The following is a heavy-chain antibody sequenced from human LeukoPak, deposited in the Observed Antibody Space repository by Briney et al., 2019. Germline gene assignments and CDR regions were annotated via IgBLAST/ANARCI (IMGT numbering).Heavy chain of an antibody. V-gene: IGHV4-4*07. CDR1: GVPISLYY. CDR2: IYSSGSN. Sequence: SETLSLTCTVSGVPISLYYWSWIRQPAGKGLQWIGRIYSSGSNNYNPSLESRVTMSVDTSKSQLSLNLTSVTAADTAVYYCARGGTHDYFAYWGQGALVTVSS. D-gene: IGHD3-16*01. J-gene: IGHJ4*02. CDR3: ARGGTHDYFAY.